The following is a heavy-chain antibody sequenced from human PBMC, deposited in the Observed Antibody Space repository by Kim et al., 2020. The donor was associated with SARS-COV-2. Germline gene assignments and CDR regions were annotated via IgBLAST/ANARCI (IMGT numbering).Heavy chain of an antibody. CDR2: ISYDGNKK. CDR1: GFTFSNYA. Sequence: GGSLRLSCAASGFTFSNYAMHWVRQAPGKGLEWVAVISYDGNKKYYADSVRGRFTISRDNSKKTLSLQMNSLRAEDTAVFFCAKLSPPLDLVIVPPALALEELASDMDVWGPGTAVIVS. D-gene: IGHD2-2*03. CDR3: AKLSPPLDLVIVPPALALEELASDMDV. V-gene: IGHV3-30*18. J-gene: IGHJ6*02.